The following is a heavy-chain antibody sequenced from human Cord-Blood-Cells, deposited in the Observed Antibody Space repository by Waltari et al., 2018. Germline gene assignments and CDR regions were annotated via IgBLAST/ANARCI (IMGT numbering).Heavy chain of an antibody. D-gene: IGHD4-4*01. CDR3: AKGGHSNYFDY. CDR2: ISGSGGST. Sequence: EVQLLESGGGLVQPGGSLRLSCAASGFTFCRYAMSWVRQAPGKGLEGVSAISGSGGSTYFADSVKGRFTISIDNSKNTLYLQMNSLRAEDTAVYYCAKGGHSNYFDYWGQGTLVTVSS. V-gene: IGHV3-23*01. CDR1: GFTFCRYA. J-gene: IGHJ4*02.